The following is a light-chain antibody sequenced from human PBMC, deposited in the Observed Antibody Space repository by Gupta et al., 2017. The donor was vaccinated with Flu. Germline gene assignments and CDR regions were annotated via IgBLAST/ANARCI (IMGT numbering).Light chain of an antibody. CDR2: AAS. CDR1: QSISSY. Sequence: DIQMTQSPSSLSASVGDRVTITCRASQSISSYLNWYQQKPGKAPKLLIYAASSLQSGVPSRFSCSGSGTDFTLTISSLQPEDFATYYCQHRDSTPRTFGQGTKVEIK. CDR3: QHRDSTPRT. J-gene: IGKJ1*01. V-gene: IGKV1-39*01.